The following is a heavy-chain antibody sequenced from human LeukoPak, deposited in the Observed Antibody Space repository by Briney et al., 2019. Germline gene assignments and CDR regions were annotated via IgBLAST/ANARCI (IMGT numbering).Heavy chain of an antibody. CDR1: GFAFSTYA. CDR3: ARVAGTKCFDY. J-gene: IGHJ4*02. CDR2: ISGSGGST. V-gene: IGHV3-23*01. Sequence: GGSLRLSCAASGFAFSTYAVSWVRQAPGKGLEWVSSISGSGGSTSYADSVKGRFTISRDNSKNTLYPQMNSLRAEDTAIYYCARVAGTKCFDYWGQGTLVTVSS. D-gene: IGHD6-19*01.